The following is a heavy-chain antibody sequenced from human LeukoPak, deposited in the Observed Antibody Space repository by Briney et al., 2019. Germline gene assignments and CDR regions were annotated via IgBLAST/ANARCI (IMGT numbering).Heavy chain of an antibody. CDR1: GGSITSSGYY. D-gene: IGHD5-18*01. Sequence: PSETLSLTCTVSGGSITSSGYYWSWIRQPPGKGLEWIGYIYYSGSTNYNPSLKSRVTISVDTSKNQFSLKLTSVTAADTAVYYCARTTEGGYTYGYFYYYYMDVWGKGTTVTISS. J-gene: IGHJ6*03. CDR3: ARTTEGGYTYGYFYYYYMDV. V-gene: IGHV4-61*08. CDR2: IYYSGST.